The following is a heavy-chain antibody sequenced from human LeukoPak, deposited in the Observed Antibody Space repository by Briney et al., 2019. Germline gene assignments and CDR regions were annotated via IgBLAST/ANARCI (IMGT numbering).Heavy chain of an antibody. Sequence: SQTLSLTCTVSGGSISSGGYYWSWFRQHPGKGLEWIGYIYYSGSTYYNPSLKSRVTISVDTSKNQFSLKLSSVTAADTAVYYCATTVRGVISWFDPWGQGTLVTVSS. D-gene: IGHD3-10*01. J-gene: IGHJ5*02. CDR3: ATTVRGVISWFDP. V-gene: IGHV4-31*03. CDR2: IYYSGST. CDR1: GGSISSGGYY.